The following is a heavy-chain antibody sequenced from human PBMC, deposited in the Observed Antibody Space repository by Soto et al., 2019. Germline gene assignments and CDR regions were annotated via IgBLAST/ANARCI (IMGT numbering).Heavy chain of an antibody. J-gene: IGHJ6*02. V-gene: IGHV1-3*01. CDR3: ASKAARHAQTYYGMDV. Sequence: ASVKVSCKASGYTFTSYAMHWVRQAPGQRLEWMGWINAGNGNTKYSQKFQGRVTITRDTSASTAYMELSSLRSEDTAVYYCASKAARHAQTYYGMDVWGQGTTVTVSS. D-gene: IGHD6-6*01. CDR1: GYTFTSYA. CDR2: INAGNGNT.